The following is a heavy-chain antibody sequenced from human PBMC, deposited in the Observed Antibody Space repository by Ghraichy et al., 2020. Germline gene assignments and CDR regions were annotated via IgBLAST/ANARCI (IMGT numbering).Heavy chain of an antibody. CDR2: ISVSGRT. Sequence: GGSLRLSCVASGFTFSSFAMSWVRQAPGKGLEWVSAISVSGRTYYADSVKGRFTISRDNSKNTLYLQMNSLRAEDTAVYYCAKDQRYNSGWGQGTLVTV. J-gene: IGHJ4*02. CDR3: AKDQRYNSG. CDR1: GFTFSSFA. V-gene: IGHV3-23*01. D-gene: IGHD6-19*01.